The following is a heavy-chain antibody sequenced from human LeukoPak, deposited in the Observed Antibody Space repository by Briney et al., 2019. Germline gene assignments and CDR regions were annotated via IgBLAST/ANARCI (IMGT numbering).Heavy chain of an antibody. D-gene: IGHD4-17*01. Sequence: PGRSLRLSCAASAFTFSSYAVHWVRQAPGKGLEWVAVISYDGSNKYYADSVKGRFTISRDNAKNSLYLQMNGLRAEDTADYYCARALYGDYVFDYWGQGTLVTVSS. CDR2: ISYDGSNK. CDR3: ARALYGDYVFDY. CDR1: AFTFSSYA. V-gene: IGHV3-30-3*01. J-gene: IGHJ4*02.